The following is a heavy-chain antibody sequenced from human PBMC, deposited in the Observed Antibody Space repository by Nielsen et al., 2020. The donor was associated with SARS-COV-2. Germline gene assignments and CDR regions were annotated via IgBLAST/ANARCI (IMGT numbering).Heavy chain of an antibody. D-gene: IGHD1-14*01. CDR3: ARGRRVGTTLFEY. CDR1: GFTFDDYA. Sequence: SLKISCAASGFTFDDYAMHWVRQAPGKGLEWVSGISWNSGSIAYADSVKGRFTISRDNAKNSLHLQMSSLRAEDTAFYYCARGRRVGTTLFEYWGQGTLVTVSS. J-gene: IGHJ4*02. CDR2: ISWNSGSI. V-gene: IGHV3-9*01.